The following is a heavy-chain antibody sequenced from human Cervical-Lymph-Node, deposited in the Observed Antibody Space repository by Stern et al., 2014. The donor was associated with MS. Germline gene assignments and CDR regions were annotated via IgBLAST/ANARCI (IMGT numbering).Heavy chain of an antibody. CDR3: ASPLTATSVPFGYYGMDV. CDR1: GGTFSNYA. D-gene: IGHD4-17*01. CDR2: IAPLFGKP. J-gene: IGHJ6*02. V-gene: IGHV1-69*01. Sequence: VQLVESGAEVKKPGSSVKVSCKASGGTFSNYATSWARQAPGQGLEWMGGIAPLFGKPNYAQKFQGRVTITADESTSTAYMDLSSLRSEDTAVYYCASPLTATSVPFGYYGMDVWGQGTTVTVS.